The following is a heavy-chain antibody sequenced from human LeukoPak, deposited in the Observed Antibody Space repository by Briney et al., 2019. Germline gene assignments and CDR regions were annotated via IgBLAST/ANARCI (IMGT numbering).Heavy chain of an antibody. Sequence: SVKVSCKASGGTFSSYAISWVRQAPGQGLEWMGGIIPIFGTANYAQKFQGRVTVTTDESTSTAYMELSSLRSEDTAVYDCARSGYSSGWYRGGGAFDIWVQGTMVTVSS. CDR1: GGTFSSYA. CDR2: IIPIFGTA. V-gene: IGHV1-69*05. D-gene: IGHD6-19*01. J-gene: IGHJ3*02. CDR3: ARSGYSSGWYRGGGAFDI.